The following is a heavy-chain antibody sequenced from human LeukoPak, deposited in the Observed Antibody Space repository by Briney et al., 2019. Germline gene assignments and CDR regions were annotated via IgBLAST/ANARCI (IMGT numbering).Heavy chain of an antibody. CDR3: AESGSTRPRGWFDP. D-gene: IGHD3-10*01. CDR2: ISSSSSYI. J-gene: IGHJ5*02. Sequence: PGGSLRLSCAASGFTFGSYSMNWVRQAPGKGLEWVSSISSSSSYIYYADSVKGRFTISRDNAKNSLYLQMNSLRAEDTAVYYCAESGSTRPRGWFDPWGQGTLVTVSS. V-gene: IGHV3-21*01. CDR1: GFTFGSYS.